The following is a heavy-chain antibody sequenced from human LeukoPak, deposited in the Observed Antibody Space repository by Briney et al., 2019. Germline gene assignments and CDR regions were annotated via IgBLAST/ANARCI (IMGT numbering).Heavy chain of an antibody. D-gene: IGHD3-22*01. CDR2: FDPEDGET. V-gene: IGHV1-24*01. Sequence: ASVKVSCKVSGYTLTELSMHWVRQAPGKGLEWMGGFDPEDGETIYAQKFQGRVTMTEDTSTDTAYMELSRQRSEDTAVYYCATDRDYYDSSGYSPFDPWGQGTLVTVSS. CDR1: GYTLTELS. CDR3: ATDRDYYDSSGYSPFDP. J-gene: IGHJ5*02.